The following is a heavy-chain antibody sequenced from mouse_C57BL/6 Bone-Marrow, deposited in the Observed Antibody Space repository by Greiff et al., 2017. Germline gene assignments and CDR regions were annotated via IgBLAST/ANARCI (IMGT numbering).Heavy chain of an antibody. CDR1: GYAFSSSW. Sequence: VQLQQSGPELVKPGASVKISCKASGYAFSSSWMNWVKQRPGKGLEWIGRIYPGDGDTNYNGKFKGKATLTADKSSSTAYMQLSSLTSEDSAVYYCAREEVNTVVGTDYLDYWGQGTTLTVSS. J-gene: IGHJ2*01. CDR3: AREEVNTVVGTDYLDY. CDR2: IYPGDGDT. D-gene: IGHD1-1*01. V-gene: IGHV1-82*01.